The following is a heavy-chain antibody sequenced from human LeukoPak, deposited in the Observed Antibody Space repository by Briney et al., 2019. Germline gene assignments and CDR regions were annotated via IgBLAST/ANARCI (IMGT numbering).Heavy chain of an antibody. CDR1: GFTFSTYG. V-gene: IGHV3-33*08. CDR3: ARDPSYTSSWPDY. D-gene: IGHD6-13*01. Sequence: GGSLRLSCAASGFTFSTYGMHWVRQAPGKGLERMTVIWYDGSNKYYADSVKGRFTIPRDNSKNTLYLQMNSLRAEDTAMYYCARDPSYTSSWPDYWGQGTLVTVSS. J-gene: IGHJ4*02. CDR2: IWYDGSNK.